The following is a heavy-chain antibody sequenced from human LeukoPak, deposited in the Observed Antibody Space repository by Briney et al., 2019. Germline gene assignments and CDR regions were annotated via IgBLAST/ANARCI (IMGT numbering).Heavy chain of an antibody. CDR2: ISGSGGGT. V-gene: IGHV3-23*01. D-gene: IGHD3-10*01. CDR3: AKVPGGRWFFDY. CDR1: GFTFTNYD. Sequence: GGSLSLSCAASGFTFTNYDMSWVRQAPGKGLDWVSGISGSGGGTYYADSVKGRFTISRDNSKNTLYLQMNSLRAEDTAVYYCAKVPGGRWFFDYWGQGSLVAVSS. J-gene: IGHJ4*02.